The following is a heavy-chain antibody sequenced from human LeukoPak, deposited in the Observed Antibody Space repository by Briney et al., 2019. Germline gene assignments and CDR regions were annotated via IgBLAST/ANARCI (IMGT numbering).Heavy chain of an antibody. D-gene: IGHD3-22*01. V-gene: IGHV4-59*01. J-gene: IGHJ4*02. CDR2: IYYSGST. CDR1: GDSISSYY. CDR3: ARAPGDSSGYYSDY. Sequence: TSETLSLTCTVSGDSISSYYWSWVRQPPGKGLEWVGYIYYSGSTNYNPSLKSRVTISVDTSKNQFSLKLSSVTAADTAVYYCARAPGDSSGYYSDYWGQGTLVTVSS.